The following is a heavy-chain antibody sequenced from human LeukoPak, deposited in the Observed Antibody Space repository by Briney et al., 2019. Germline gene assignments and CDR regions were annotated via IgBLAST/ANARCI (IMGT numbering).Heavy chain of an antibody. J-gene: IGHJ4*02. CDR2: IYYSGST. Sequence: PSETLSLTCTVPGGSISSSSYYWGWIRQPPGKGLEWVASIYYSGSTYYNPSLKSRVTISVDTSKSQFSLKLSSVTAADTGVYYCARHVRNWYNSSPLSYFDYWGQGTLVTVSS. CDR1: GGSISSSSYY. V-gene: IGHV4-39*01. D-gene: IGHD6-13*01. CDR3: ARHVRNWYNSSPLSYFDY.